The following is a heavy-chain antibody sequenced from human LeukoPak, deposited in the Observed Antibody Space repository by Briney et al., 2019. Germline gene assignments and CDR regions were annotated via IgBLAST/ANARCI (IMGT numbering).Heavy chain of an antibody. D-gene: IGHD3-22*01. Sequence: SETLSLTCTVSGGSISGYYWGWIRQPPGKGLEWMGYFYNRGTTNYNPSPKSRITMSVDTSKNQFSLKLTSVTAADTAVYYCARDFKYYGSSGYYAFDIWGQGTMVTVSS. CDR3: ARDFKYYGSSGYYAFDI. V-gene: IGHV4-59*01. J-gene: IGHJ3*02. CDR2: FYNRGTT. CDR1: GGSISGYY.